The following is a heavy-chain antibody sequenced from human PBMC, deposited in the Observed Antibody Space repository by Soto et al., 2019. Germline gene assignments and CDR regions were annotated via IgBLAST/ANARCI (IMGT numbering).Heavy chain of an antibody. Sequence: AVKVSCKASGCTFRNHVFNWVRQAPGQGLEWMGGIIPIIGTPNYAQKFQGRVTITADASTNTVYLEVSSLRSQDTAVYYCARDLEFRDGNISHLDYWGQGTLVTVSS. V-gene: IGHV1-69*13. D-gene: IGHD3-10*01. CDR1: GCTFRNHV. CDR3: ARDLEFRDGNISHLDY. CDR2: IIPIIGTP. J-gene: IGHJ4*02.